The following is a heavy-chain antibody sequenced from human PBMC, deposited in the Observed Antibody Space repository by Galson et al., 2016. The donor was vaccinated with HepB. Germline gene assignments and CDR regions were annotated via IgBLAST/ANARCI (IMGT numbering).Heavy chain of an antibody. CDR3: ATLERRRSGHYYFDN. D-gene: IGHD3-22*01. Sequence: SETLSLTCTVSGGSISNRSYYWGWIRQLPGKGLEWIGSISYDGTTYYNPSLKSRVSISVDTSNSQFSLQMTSVTAADTAVYYCATLERRRSGHYYFDNWGQGTLVTVSS. J-gene: IGHJ4*02. CDR2: ISYDGTT. CDR1: GGSISNRSYY. V-gene: IGHV4-39*01.